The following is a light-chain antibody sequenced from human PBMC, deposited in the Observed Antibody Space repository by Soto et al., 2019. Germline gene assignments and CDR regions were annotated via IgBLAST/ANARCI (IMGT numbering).Light chain of an antibody. J-gene: IGKJ1*01. CDR3: QQRSSWHT. CDR1: QSVSSY. V-gene: IGKV3-11*01. Sequence: ETVLTQSPATLSLSPGERATLSCRASQSVSSYLAWYQQKPGQAPRLLIYDASNRATGIPARFSGSGSGTDFTLTISSLEPEDSAIYYCQQRSSWHTFGQGTKVDI. CDR2: DAS.